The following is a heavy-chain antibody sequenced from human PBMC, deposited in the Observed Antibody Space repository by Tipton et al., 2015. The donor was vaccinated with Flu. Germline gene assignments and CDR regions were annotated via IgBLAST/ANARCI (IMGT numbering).Heavy chain of an antibody. CDR3: VRGLEAAAGSWGQNWFDP. CDR1: GGSISNHH. J-gene: IGHJ5*02. V-gene: IGHV4-59*11. CDR2: IYNSGST. Sequence: TLSLTCSVSGGSISNHHWSWIRQPPGKGLEWIGYIYNSGSTKYNPSLKSRVTISVDTSKNQFSLKLKSVTAADTAVYYCVRGLEAAAGSWGQNWFDPWGQGTLVTVSS. D-gene: IGHD6-13*01.